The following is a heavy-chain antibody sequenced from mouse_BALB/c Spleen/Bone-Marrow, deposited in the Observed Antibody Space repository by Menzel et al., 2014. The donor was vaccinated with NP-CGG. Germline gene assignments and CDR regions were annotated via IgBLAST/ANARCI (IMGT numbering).Heavy chain of an antibody. CDR2: ILPSIGRT. CDR3: ARGYYGSMDY. D-gene: IGHD2-1*01. CDR1: DSEVFPIAY. Sequence: VHLVESGSELRSPGSSVKLSCKDFDSEVFPIAYMSWVRQKPGHGFEWIGDILPSIGRTIYGEKFESKATLGADTVSNTAYLELNSLTSEDSAIYYYARGYYGSMDYWGQGTSVTVSS. V-gene: IGHV15-2*02. J-gene: IGHJ4*01.